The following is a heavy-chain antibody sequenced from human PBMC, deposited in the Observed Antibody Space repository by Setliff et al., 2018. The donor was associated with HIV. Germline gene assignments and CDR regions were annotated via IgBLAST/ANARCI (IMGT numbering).Heavy chain of an antibody. CDR1: GVSIFSSDYY. D-gene: IGHD5-18*01. CDR3: ARRGAAMVLNWFDP. Sequence: SETLSLTCTVSGVSIFSSDYYWGWVRQAPGKGLEWIGSVYYSGTTWYNPSLKSRVTMSTDTSKSHLSLKLRAVTAADTAVYYCARRGAAMVLNWFDPWGQGTLVTVSS. V-gene: IGHV4-39*01. J-gene: IGHJ5*02. CDR2: VYYSGTT.